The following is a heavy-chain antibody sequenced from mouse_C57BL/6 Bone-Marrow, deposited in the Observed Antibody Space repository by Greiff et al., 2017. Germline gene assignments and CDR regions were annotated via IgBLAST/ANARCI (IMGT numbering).Heavy chain of an antibody. CDR3: AIPVMGPYAMDY. CDR1: GYTFTDYY. Sequence: QVQLQQSGAELVRPGASVKLSCKASGYTFTDYYITWVKQRPGQGLEWIASIYPGSGNTYYNEKLKGKATLTAEKSSSTAYMQLSSLTSEDSAVYCCAIPVMGPYAMDYWGQGTSVTVSS. D-gene: IGHD1-1*01. V-gene: IGHV1-76*01. J-gene: IGHJ4*01. CDR2: IYPGSGNT.